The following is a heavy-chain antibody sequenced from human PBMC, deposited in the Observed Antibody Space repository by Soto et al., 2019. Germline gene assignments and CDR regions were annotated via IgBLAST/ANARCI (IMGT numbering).Heavy chain of an antibody. D-gene: IGHD3-10*01. CDR1: GGTFSSYA. CDR2: NIPIFGTA. Sequence: SVKVSCKASGGTFSSYAISWVRQAPGQGLEWMGGNIPIFGTANYAQKFQGRVTITADESTSTAYMELGSLRSEDTAVYYCARRIYYGSGTNYYGMDVWGQGTTVTVSS. V-gene: IGHV1-69*13. J-gene: IGHJ6*02. CDR3: ARRIYYGSGTNYYGMDV.